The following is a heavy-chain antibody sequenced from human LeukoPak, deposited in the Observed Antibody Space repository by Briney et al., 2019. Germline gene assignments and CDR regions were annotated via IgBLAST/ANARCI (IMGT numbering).Heavy chain of an antibody. CDR3: PRGGSYGDNFPLHY. D-gene: IGHD4-23*01. Sequence: ASVKVSCKGAAYTFTNYDLHWVRRAPGQGGEGRGWMNPNSGATEDQQNFQGRVTITRDTSNSTAYLEVFRLTSDDASVSYCPRGGSYGDNFPLHYWGQGSLLIVPS. J-gene: IGHJ4*02. CDR2: MNPNSGAT. CDR1: AYTFTNYD. V-gene: IGHV1-2*02.